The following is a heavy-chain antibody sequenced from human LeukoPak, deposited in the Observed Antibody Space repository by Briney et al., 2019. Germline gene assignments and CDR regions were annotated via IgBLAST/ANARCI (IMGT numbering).Heavy chain of an antibody. CDR3: AKAYDFWSGYYIPGAPRFDY. J-gene: IGHJ4*02. D-gene: IGHD3-3*01. Sequence: GGSLRLSCAASGLTFSSYAMSWVRQAPGKGLEWVSAISGSGGSTYYADSVKGRFTISRDNSKNTLYLQMNSLRAEDTAVYYCAKAYDFWSGYYIPGAPRFDYWGQGTLVTVSS. CDR1: GLTFSSYA. CDR2: ISGSGGST. V-gene: IGHV3-23*01.